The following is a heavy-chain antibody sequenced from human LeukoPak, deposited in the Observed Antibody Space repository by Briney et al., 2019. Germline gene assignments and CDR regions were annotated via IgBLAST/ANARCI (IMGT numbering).Heavy chain of an antibody. Sequence: SETLSLTCTVSGGSISSHYWIWIRQPPGKGLEWIGYIYYSGSTNYNPSLKSRVTISVDTSKNQFSLKLNSVAAADTAVYYCARKVAGTGWFYFDYWGQGTLVTVSS. CDR3: ARKVAGTGWFYFDY. CDR1: GGSISSHY. J-gene: IGHJ4*02. D-gene: IGHD6-19*01. CDR2: IYYSGST. V-gene: IGHV4-59*11.